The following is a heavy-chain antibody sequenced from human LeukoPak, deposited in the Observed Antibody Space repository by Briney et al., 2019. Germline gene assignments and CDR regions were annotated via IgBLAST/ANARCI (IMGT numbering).Heavy chain of an antibody. J-gene: IGHJ5*02. CDR1: GGSISSSSYY. Sequence: PSETLSLTCIVSGGSISSSSYYWSWIRQPAGKGLEWIGRIYTSGSTNYNPSLKSRVTTSVDTSKNQFSLKLSSVTAADTAVYYCAGSSIAARRRFDPWGQGTLVTVSS. CDR2: IYTSGST. V-gene: IGHV4-61*02. D-gene: IGHD6-6*01. CDR3: AGSSIAARRRFDP.